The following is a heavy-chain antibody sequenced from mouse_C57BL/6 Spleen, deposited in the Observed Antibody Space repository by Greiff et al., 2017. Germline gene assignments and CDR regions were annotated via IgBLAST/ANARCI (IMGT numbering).Heavy chain of an antibody. J-gene: IGHJ1*03. CDR3: ARRDYGSRGAGYFDV. CDR2: ILPGFGST. Sequence: QLQLKESGAELMKPGASVKLSCKATGYTFTGYWIEWLKPRPGHGLEWIGEILPGFGSTHYNEKFKGKATFTADTSSNTAYMQLSSLTTEDSAIYYCARRDYGSRGAGYFDVWGTGTTVTVSS. V-gene: IGHV1-9*01. D-gene: IGHD1-1*01. CDR1: GYTFTGYW.